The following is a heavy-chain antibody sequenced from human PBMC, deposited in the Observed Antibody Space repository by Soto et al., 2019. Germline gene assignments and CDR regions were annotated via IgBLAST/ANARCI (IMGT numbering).Heavy chain of an antibody. V-gene: IGHV1-3*01. D-gene: IGHD2-2*01. J-gene: IGHJ6*02. Sequence: ASVKVSCKASGYTFTSYAMHWVRQAPGQRLEWMGWINAGNGNTKYSQKFQGRVTITRDTSASTAYMELSSLRSEDTAVYYCASRYCSSTSCPVYYYYGMDVWGQGTTVTVS. CDR2: INAGNGNT. CDR3: ASRYCSSTSCPVYYYYGMDV. CDR1: GYTFTSYA.